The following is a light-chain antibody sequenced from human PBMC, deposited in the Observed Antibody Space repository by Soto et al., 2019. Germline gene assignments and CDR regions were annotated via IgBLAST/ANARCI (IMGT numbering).Light chain of an antibody. J-gene: IGLJ3*02. CDR2: EAT. V-gene: IGLV2-23*01. CDR3: CSFAGSNSWV. Sequence: QSALTQPASVSASPGQSITISCTGSSSDVGTYDLVSWYQHHPGAAPKLIIYEATRRPSGISNRFSGSKSGNTASLTISGLQAEDEADYYCCSFAGSNSWVFGGGTKLTVL. CDR1: SSDVGTYDL.